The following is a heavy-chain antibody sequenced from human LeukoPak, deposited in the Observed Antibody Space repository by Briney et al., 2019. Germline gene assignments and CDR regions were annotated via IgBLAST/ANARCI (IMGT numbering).Heavy chain of an antibody. CDR1: GFTFSAYT. D-gene: IGHD2-15*01. J-gene: IGHJ4*02. V-gene: IGHV3-21*01. Sequence: GGSLRLSCAASGFTFSAYTMTWVRQAPGKGLEWVSSISSSSTYIYYADSVKGRFTISRDNAKNTLYLQMNSLRAEDTAMYYCARNLGFYTFDSWGQGALVTVSS. CDR2: ISSSSTYI. CDR3: ARNLGFYTFDS.